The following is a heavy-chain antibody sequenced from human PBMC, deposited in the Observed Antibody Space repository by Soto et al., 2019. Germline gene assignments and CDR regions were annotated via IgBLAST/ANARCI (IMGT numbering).Heavy chain of an antibody. CDR2: TRNKANSYTT. J-gene: IGHJ6*03. D-gene: IGHD1-26*01. CDR3: ARGPSELYYYMDV. V-gene: IGHV3-72*01. Sequence: PGGSLRLSCAASGFTFSDHYMDWVRQAPGKGLEWVGRTRNKANSYTTEYAASVKGRFTISRDDSKNSLYLQMNSLKTEDTAVYYCARGPSELYYYMDVWGKGTTVTVSS. CDR1: GFTFSDHY.